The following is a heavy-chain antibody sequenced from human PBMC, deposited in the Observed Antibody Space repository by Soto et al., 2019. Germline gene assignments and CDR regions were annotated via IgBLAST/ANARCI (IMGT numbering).Heavy chain of an antibody. V-gene: IGHV1-69*08. CDR1: GGTFSSYT. CDR2: IIPILGIA. CDR3: ARDLKITTVVTPTSFHY. J-gene: IGHJ4*02. Sequence: QVQLVQSGAEVKKPGSSVKVSCKASGGTFSSYTISWVRQAPGQGLEWMGRIIPILGIANYAQKFQGRVTTTAXXCXVXXYLALSSLRSEDTAVCYCARDLKITTVVTPTSFHYWGQGTLVTVSS. D-gene: IGHD4-17*01.